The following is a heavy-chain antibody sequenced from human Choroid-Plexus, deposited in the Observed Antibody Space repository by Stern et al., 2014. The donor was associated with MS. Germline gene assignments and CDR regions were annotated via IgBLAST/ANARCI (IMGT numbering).Heavy chain of an antibody. CDR3: ARDQRGITIFGVVTDYYYLGMDV. CDR2: INTNTGGT. D-gene: IGHD3-3*01. J-gene: IGHJ6*02. V-gene: IGHV1-2*02. Sequence: MQLVESGAEVKKPGASVKVSCKTSGYIFTGYYIHWVRQAPGQGLEWMAWINTNTGGTKYEQKFQGRVTMSRDTSISTAYVELSSLTSDDTAVYYCARDQRGITIFGVVTDYYYLGMDVWGQGTTVTVSS. CDR1: GYIFTGYY.